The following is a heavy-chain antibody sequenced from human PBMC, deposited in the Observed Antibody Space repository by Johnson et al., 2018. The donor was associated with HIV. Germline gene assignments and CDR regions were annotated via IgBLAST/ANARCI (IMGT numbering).Heavy chain of an antibody. CDR2: ISYDGSNK. D-gene: IGHD2-2*01. J-gene: IGHJ3*02. Sequence: QVQLVESGGGVVQPGRSLRLSCAASGFTFSSYAMHWVRQAPGKGLEWVAVISYDGSNKYYADSVKGRFTISRDNAKNSLYLQMNSLRVEDTAVYYCVRTLKYCSSTTCSDAFDIWGQGTVVTVSS. V-gene: IGHV3-30-3*01. CDR3: VRTLKYCSSTTCSDAFDI. CDR1: GFTFSSYA.